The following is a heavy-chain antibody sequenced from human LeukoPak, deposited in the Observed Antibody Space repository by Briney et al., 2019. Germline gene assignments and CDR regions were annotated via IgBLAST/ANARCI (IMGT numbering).Heavy chain of an antibody. CDR2: ISGSGGST. V-gene: IGHV3-23*01. J-gene: IGHJ4*02. CDR3: AKPAGYCSGGSCYFFDY. Sequence: GSLRLSCAASGFTFSSYAMSWVRQAPGKGLEWVSAISGSGGSTYYADSVKGRFTISRDNSKNTLYLQMNSLRAEDTAVYYCAKPAGYCSGGSCYFFDYWGQGTLVTVSS. CDR1: GFTFSSYA. D-gene: IGHD2-15*01.